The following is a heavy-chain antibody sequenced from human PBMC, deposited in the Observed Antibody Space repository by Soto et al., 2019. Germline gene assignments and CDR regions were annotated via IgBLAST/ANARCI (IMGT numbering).Heavy chain of an antibody. CDR2: ISGSGGST. CDR1: GGTFSSYA. J-gene: IGHJ1*01. V-gene: IGHV3-23*01. CDR3: AKSSKNYNGRYLLSY. D-gene: IGHD2-15*01. Sequence: EFLRLSCAGSGGTFSSYAMSWGRQAPGKGLEWVSAISGSGGSTYYADSVKGRFTISRDNSKNTLYLQMNSLRAEDTAVYYCAKSSKNYNGRYLLSYCGQGTLVPGSS.